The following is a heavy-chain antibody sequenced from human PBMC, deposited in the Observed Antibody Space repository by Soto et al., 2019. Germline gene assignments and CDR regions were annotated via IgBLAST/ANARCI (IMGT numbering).Heavy chain of an antibody. J-gene: IGHJ4*02. D-gene: IGHD3-22*01. V-gene: IGHV1-8*01. CDR2: MNPNSGNT. Sequence: GASVKVSCKASGYTFTSYDINWVRQATGQGLEWMGRMNPNSGNTGYAQKFQGRVTMTRNTSISTAYMELSNLRSEDTAVYYCASVRKGYYYDSSGYYQPFDYWGQGTLVTVSS. CDR1: GYTFTSYD. CDR3: ASVRKGYYYDSSGYYQPFDY.